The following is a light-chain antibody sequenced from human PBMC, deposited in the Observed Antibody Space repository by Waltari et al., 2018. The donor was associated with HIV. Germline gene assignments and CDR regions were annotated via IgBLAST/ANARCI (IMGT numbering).Light chain of an antibody. CDR3: TSYISSSTPV. CDR2: EVS. Sequence: QSALPQPASVSGSPGQSITISCPGPSSDNYLSWYQHHPGKGPKVIIYEVSHRPSGVSNRFSGSQSGNTASLTISGLQPDDEADYFCTSYISSSTPVFGGGTRLTVL. CDR1: SSDNY. J-gene: IGLJ3*02. V-gene: IGLV2-14*01.